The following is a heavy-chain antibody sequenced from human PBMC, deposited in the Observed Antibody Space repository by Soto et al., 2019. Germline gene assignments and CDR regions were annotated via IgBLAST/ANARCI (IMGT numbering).Heavy chain of an antibody. CDR2: IYYSGST. CDR3: ARGEFLSYDDY. V-gene: IGHV4-39*01. CDR1: GGSISSSSYY. D-gene: IGHD3-16*01. J-gene: IGHJ4*02. Sequence: SETLSLTCTVSGGSISSSSYYWGWIRQPPGKGLEWIGSIYYSGSTYYNPSLKSRVTISVDASKNQFSLKLSSVTAADTAVYYCARGEFLSYDDYWGQGTLVTVSS.